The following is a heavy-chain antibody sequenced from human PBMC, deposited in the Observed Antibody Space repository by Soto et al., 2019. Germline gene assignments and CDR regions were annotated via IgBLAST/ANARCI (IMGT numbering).Heavy chain of an antibody. J-gene: IGHJ6*02. V-gene: IGHV1-69*13. D-gene: IGHD3-16*01. CDR2: IIPIFGTA. CDR1: GGTFSSYA. Sequence: ASVKVSCKASGGTFSSYAISWARQAPGQGLEWMGGIIPIFGTANYAQKFQGRVTITADESTSTAYMELSSLRSEDTAVYYCARDPSTFTRRGSYYYYSGMDVWGQGTTVTGSS. CDR3: ARDPSTFTRRGSYYYYSGMDV.